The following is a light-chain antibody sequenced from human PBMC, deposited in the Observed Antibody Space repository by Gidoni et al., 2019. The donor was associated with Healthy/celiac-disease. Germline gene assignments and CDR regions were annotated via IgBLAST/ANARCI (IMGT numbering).Light chain of an antibody. CDR3: QQYYSTPQT. J-gene: IGKJ1*01. V-gene: IGKV4-1*01. CDR2: WAS. Sequence: DIVMPQSPDSLAVSLGVRATINCKSSQSVLYSSNNKNYLAWYQQKPGQPPKLLIYWASTRESGVPDRFSGSGSGTDFTLTISSLQAEDVAVYYCQQYYSTPQTFGQGTKVEIK. CDR1: QSVLYSSNNKNY.